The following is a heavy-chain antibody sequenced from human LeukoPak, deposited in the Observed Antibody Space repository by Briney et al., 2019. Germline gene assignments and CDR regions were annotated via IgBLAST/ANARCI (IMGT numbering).Heavy chain of an antibody. CDR2: IASDGSHT. J-gene: IGHJ3*02. D-gene: IGHD2-2*01. CDR1: GFTFSTYF. CDR3: ASSCSSTSRLSDAFDI. Sequence: GRSLRLSCAASGFTFSTYFMHWVRQAPGKGLXXXXXIASDGSHTFYVESVKGRFTISRDNSKNTLYLQMNSLRAEDTAVYYCASSCSSTSRLSDAFDIWGQGTMVTVSS. V-gene: IGHV3-30-3*01.